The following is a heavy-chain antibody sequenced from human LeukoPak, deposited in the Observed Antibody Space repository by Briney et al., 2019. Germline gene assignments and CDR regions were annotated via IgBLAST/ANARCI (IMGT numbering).Heavy chain of an antibody. V-gene: IGHV4-59*01. Sequence: SETLSLTCSVSGGSISSYYWSWIRQPPGKGLEWIGYIYYSGSTNYNPSLKSRVTISVDTSKNQFSLRLTSVTAADTAVYYCARGSSTISGSYLQFDYWGQGALVTVSS. CDR1: GGSISSYY. CDR2: IYYSGST. D-gene: IGHD3-22*01. CDR3: ARGSSTISGSYLQFDY. J-gene: IGHJ4*02.